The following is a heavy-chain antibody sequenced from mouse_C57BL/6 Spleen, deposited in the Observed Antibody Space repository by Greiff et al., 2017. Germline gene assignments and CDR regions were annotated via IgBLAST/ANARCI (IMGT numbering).Heavy chain of an antibody. V-gene: IGHV1-15*01. D-gene: IGHD1-2*01. Sequence: QVQLQQSGAELVRPGASVTLSCKASGYTFTDYEMHWVKQTPVHGLEWIGAIDPETGGTAYNQKFKGKAILTADKSSSTAYMELRSLTSEDSAVYYCTRDYYGRYFDVWGTGTTVTVSS. CDR1: GYTFTDYE. CDR2: IDPETGGT. J-gene: IGHJ1*03. CDR3: TRDYYGRYFDV.